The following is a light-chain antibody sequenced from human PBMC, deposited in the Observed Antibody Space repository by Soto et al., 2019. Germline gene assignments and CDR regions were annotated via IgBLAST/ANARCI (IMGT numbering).Light chain of an antibody. CDR2: GAS. V-gene: IGKV3-15*01. J-gene: IGKJ1*01. CDR3: QHYNNWPA. CDR1: QRVSSK. Sequence: EIVMTQSPATLSVSPGERATLSCRASQRVSSKLAWDQQKPGQAPRLLIYGASTRATGIPARFSGSGSGTEFTLTISSLQSEDFAVYYCQHYNNWPAFGQGTKVAIK.